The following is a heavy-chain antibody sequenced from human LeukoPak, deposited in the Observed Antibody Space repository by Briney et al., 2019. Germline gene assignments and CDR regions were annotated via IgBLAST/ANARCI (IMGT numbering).Heavy chain of an antibody. CDR3: ARGGYSSGWYDYFDY. Sequence: GGSLRLSCAASGFTFSDYYMSWIRQARGKGLEWVSYISSSSSYTNYADSVKGRFTISRDNAKNSLYLQMNSLRAEDTAVYYCARGGYSSGWYDYFDYWGQGTLVTVSS. J-gene: IGHJ4*02. D-gene: IGHD6-19*01. V-gene: IGHV3-11*06. CDR1: GFTFSDYY. CDR2: ISSSSSYT.